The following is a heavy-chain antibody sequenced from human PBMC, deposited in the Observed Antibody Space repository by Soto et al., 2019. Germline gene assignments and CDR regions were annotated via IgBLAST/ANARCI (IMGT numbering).Heavy chain of an antibody. J-gene: IGHJ4*02. V-gene: IGHV1-69*05. CDR3: ARDPVAGTYFDY. CDR1: GYTFSDYF. D-gene: IGHD6-19*01. Sequence: SVKVSCKASGYTFSDYFIHWVRQAPGQGLEWMGGIIPIFGTANYAQKFQGRVTITRDTSASTAYMALRSLRSDDTAVYYCARDPVAGTYFDYWGQGALVTVSS. CDR2: IIPIFGTA.